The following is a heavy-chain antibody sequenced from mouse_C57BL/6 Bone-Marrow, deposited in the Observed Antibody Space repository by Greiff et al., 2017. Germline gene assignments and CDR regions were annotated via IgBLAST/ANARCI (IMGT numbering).Heavy chain of an antibody. CDR2: INPNNGGT. D-gene: IGHD1-1*01. Sequence: VQLQQSGPELVKPGASVQMSCKASGYTFTDYNMHWVKQSHGKSLEWIGYINPNNGGTSYNQKYKCKATLTVNKASSTASMELRSLTSEDSAVYYCARNYYGSSSFDYWGQGTTLTVSS. CDR3: ARNYYGSSSFDY. CDR1: GYTFTDYN. V-gene: IGHV1-22*01. J-gene: IGHJ2*01.